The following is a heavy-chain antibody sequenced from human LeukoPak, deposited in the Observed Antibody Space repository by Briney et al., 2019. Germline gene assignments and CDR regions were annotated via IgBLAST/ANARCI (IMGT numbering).Heavy chain of an antibody. CDR1: GYTLTELS. D-gene: IGHD1-7*01. Sequence: ASVKVSCKVSGYTLTELSMHWVRQAPGKGLEWMGGFDPEDGETIYAQKFQGRVTMTEDTSTDTAYMELSSLRSEDTAVYYCATVIDNWNSQDAFDIWGQGTMVTVSS. V-gene: IGHV1-24*01. CDR3: ATVIDNWNSQDAFDI. CDR2: FDPEDGET. J-gene: IGHJ3*02.